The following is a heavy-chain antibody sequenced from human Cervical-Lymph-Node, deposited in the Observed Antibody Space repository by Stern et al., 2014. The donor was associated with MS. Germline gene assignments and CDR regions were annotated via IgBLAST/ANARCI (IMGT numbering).Heavy chain of an antibody. Sequence: VQLVESGGGVVQPGRSLTLSCAASGFTFSSYAMHWVRQAPGKGLEWIALISYDEIQKYYADSMKGRFTISRDNSKDTLYLQVNSLATEDTAVYYCARAFGDYSVDYWGQGTLVTVSS. D-gene: IGHD4-17*01. V-gene: IGHV3-30*01. CDR3: ARAFGDYSVDY. J-gene: IGHJ4*02. CDR2: ISYDEIQK. CDR1: GFTFSSYA.